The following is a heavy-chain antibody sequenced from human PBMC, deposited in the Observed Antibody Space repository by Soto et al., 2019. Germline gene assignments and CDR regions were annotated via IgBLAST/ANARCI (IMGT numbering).Heavy chain of an antibody. CDR2: FFSDVER. J-gene: IGHJ6*02. V-gene: IGHV2-26*03. CDR1: GFSLTTGRMG. Sequence: SGPTLVNPTETLTLTCNISGFSLTTGRMGVSWIRQAPGKALEWLANFFSDVERSYSPSLQRRLTLSSESSGAQGILSMTNMSPVDAATYFCARENADSSSNYYGLDAWGQGTTVTVSS. CDR3: ARENADSSSNYYGLDA. D-gene: IGHD4-17*01.